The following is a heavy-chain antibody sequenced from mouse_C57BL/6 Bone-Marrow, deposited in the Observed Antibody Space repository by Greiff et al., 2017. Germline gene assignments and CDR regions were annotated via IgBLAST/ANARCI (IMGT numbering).Heavy chain of an antibody. CDR2: ISSGGSYT. CDR3: ATTVLAGAMDY. Sequence: EVKLVEPGGDLVKPGGSLKLSCAASGFTFSSYGMSWVRQTPDKRLEWVATISSGGSYTYYPDSVKGRFTISRDNAKNTQYLQMSSLKSEDTAMYYCATTVLAGAMDYWGQGTSVTVSS. V-gene: IGHV5-6*01. D-gene: IGHD4-1*01. J-gene: IGHJ4*01. CDR1: GFTFSSYG.